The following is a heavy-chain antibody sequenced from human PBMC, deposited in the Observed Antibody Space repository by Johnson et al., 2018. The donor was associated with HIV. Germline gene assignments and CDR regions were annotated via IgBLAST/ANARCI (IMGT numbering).Heavy chain of an antibody. V-gene: IGHV3-20*04. CDR3: ATPLGGWRWGDAFDV. J-gene: IGHJ3*01. CDR2: LNWNGGST. Sequence: MQLVESGGGLVKREGSLRLSCAASGFTFDDYGMSWVRQAPGKGMEWVSGLNWNGGSTYYAESVKGRFIISRDNSKNTLYLQMNSLRAGDTAVYYCATPLGGWRWGDAFDVWGQGTMVTVSS. CDR1: GFTFDDYG. D-gene: IGHD3-16*01.